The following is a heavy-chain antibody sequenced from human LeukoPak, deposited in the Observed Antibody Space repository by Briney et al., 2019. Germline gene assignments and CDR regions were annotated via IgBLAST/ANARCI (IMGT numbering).Heavy chain of an antibody. CDR2: ISYDGSNK. CDR3: ARDFASTAYGDYGSA. V-gene: IGHV3-30*19. Sequence: GGSLRLSCGASGFTFSTYGMHWVRQAPGKGLEWVAVISYDGSNKYYADSVKGRFTISRDNSKNTLYLQMNSLRAEDTAVYYCARDFASTAYGDYGSAWGQGTLVTVSS. D-gene: IGHD4-17*01. J-gene: IGHJ5*02. CDR1: GFTFSTYG.